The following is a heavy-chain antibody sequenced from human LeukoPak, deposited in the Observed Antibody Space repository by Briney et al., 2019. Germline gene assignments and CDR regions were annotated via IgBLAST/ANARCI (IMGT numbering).Heavy chain of an antibody. J-gene: IGHJ4*02. D-gene: IGHD3-3*01. CDR2: ISNDGTTI. V-gene: IGHV3-11*04. CDR1: GFTFSDHY. Sequence: GGSLRLSCVASGFTFSDHYMSWIRQAPGKGLEWLSYISNDGTTIYYADSVKGRFTISRDSAKNSLHLQMNSLRAGDTAVYYCEGSGYPPYFRGQGTLVTVSS. CDR3: EGSGYPPYF.